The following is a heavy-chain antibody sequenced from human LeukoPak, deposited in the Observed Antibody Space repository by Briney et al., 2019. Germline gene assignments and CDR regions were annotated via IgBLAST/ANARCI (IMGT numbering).Heavy chain of an antibody. CDR2: VSYDESNK. Sequence: GESLRLSCAASGCTFSRHGMQWVRQAPGKGLEWVAAVSYDESNKYYADSVKDRFTISRDNSKNTLFLQMNSLRAEDTAVYYCAKDLGVIIVPYAIDYYGLDVWGQGTKVTVSS. CDR3: AKDLGVIIVPYAIDYYGLDV. D-gene: IGHD2-2*01. CDR1: GCTFSRHG. V-gene: IGHV3-30*18. J-gene: IGHJ6*02.